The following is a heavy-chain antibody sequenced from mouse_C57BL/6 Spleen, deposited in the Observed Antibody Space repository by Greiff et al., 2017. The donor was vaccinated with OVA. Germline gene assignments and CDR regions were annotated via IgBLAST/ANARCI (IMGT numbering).Heavy chain of an antibody. CDR1: GFTFSDYG. CDR2: ISSGSSTI. J-gene: IGHJ4*01. CDR3: ARGPPYAMDY. Sequence: EVKLQESGGGLVKPGGSLKLSCAASGFTFSDYGMHWVRQAPEKGLEWVAYISSGSSTIYYADTVKGRFTISRDNAKNTLFLQMTSLRSEDTAMYYCARGPPYAMDYWGQGTSVTVSS. V-gene: IGHV5-17*01.